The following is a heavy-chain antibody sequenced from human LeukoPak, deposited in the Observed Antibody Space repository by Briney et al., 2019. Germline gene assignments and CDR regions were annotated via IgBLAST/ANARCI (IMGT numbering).Heavy chain of an antibody. CDR2: IIPIFGTA. Sequence: GASVKVSCKASGGTFSSYAISWVRQAPGQGLEWMGGIIPIFGTANYAQKFQGRVTITADESTSTAYMELSSLRSEDTAVYYCARVRITGTTTPLPHAMDVWGKGTTVIVSS. V-gene: IGHV1-69*13. CDR3: ARVRITGTTTPLPHAMDV. CDR1: GGTFSSYA. J-gene: IGHJ6*04. D-gene: IGHD1-20*01.